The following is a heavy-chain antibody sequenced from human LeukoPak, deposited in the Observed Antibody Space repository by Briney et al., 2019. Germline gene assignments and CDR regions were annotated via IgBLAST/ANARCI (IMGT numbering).Heavy chain of an antibody. CDR3: ARHPSYYYGSGSPDY. D-gene: IGHD3-10*01. Sequence: PSETLSLTCTVSGDSISNSAYYWGWIRQPPGKGLDWIGSIHYSGRTYYNPSLNSRVTISVDTSKNQFSLKLTSVTATGTAVYFCARHPSYYYGSGSPDYWGRGTLVTVSS. CDR1: GDSISNSAYY. J-gene: IGHJ4*02. V-gene: IGHV4-39*01. CDR2: IHYSGRT.